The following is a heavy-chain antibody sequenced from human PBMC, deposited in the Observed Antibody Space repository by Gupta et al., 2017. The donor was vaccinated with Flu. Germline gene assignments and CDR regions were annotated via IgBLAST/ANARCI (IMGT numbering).Heavy chain of an antibody. CDR3: VRGDRNSGWYN. CDR1: FTFSSFV. Sequence: FTFSSFVLSWVRQPPGKGLEWVSVIGSGGGGTYYADSVKGRFTVSRDKSKDTLYLQMKRLRAEDTAVYYWVRGDRNSGWYNWGQGTLVTVAS. D-gene: IGHD6-19*01. J-gene: IGHJ4*02. CDR2: IGSGGGGT. V-gene: IGHV3-23*01.